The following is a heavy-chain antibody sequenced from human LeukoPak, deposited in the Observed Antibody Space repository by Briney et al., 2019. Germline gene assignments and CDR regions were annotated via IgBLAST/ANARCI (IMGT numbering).Heavy chain of an antibody. J-gene: IGHJ5*02. CDR2: ISSSSSYI. Sequence: PGGSLRLSCAASGFTFSSYSMNWVRQAPGKGLEWVSSISSSSSYIYYADSVKGRFTISRDNAKNSLYLQMNSLRAEDTAVYYCARGGNHYDFWSGSPWGQGTLVTVSS. CDR3: ARGGNHYDFWSGSP. CDR1: GFTFSSYS. V-gene: IGHV3-21*01. D-gene: IGHD3-3*01.